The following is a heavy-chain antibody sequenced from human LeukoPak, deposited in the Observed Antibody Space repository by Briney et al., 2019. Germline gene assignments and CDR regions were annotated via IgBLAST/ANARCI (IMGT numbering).Heavy chain of an antibody. Sequence: PGGSLRLSCAASGFTFSSHWMDWVRQAPGKGLEWVSYISSSGSTKYYADSVKGRFTISRDNAKNTYLQMNSLRAEDTAVYYCARDGHAYDRGSPHYWNQETLLTVPS. J-gene: IGHJ4*02. D-gene: IGHD3-10*01. CDR2: ISSSGSTK. V-gene: IGHV3-48*04. CDR1: GFTFSSHW. CDR3: ARDGHAYDRGSPHY.